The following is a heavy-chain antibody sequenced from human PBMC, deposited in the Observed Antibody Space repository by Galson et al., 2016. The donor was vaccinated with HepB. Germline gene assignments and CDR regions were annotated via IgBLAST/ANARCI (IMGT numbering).Heavy chain of an antibody. CDR3: AAGYGGDFDY. CDR1: GFAFSRYW. Sequence: SLRLSCAASGFAFSRYWMHWVRQAPGKGLDWVSRINSEGGTTTYADSVKGRCTIARDNGGNTLSLQMNSLRAEDTAVYYRAAGYGGDFDYWGQGILVAVS. D-gene: IGHD4-23*01. V-gene: IGHV3-74*01. CDR2: INSEGGTT. J-gene: IGHJ4*02.